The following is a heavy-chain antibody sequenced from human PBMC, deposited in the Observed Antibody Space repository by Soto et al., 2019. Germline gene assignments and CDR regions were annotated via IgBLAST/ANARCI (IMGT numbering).Heavy chain of an antibody. CDR1: GFTFSSYG. D-gene: IGHD2-21*02. CDR2: IWYDGSNK. Sequence: QVQLVESGGGVVQPGRSLRLSCAASGFTFSSYGMHWVRQAPGKGLEWVAVIWYDGSNKYYADSVKGRFTISRDNSKNKPELEMNSLRAEDTAVYYCARDGVTRYYYYYMDVWGKGTTVTVSS. CDR3: ARDGVTRYYYYYMDV. J-gene: IGHJ6*03. V-gene: IGHV3-33*01.